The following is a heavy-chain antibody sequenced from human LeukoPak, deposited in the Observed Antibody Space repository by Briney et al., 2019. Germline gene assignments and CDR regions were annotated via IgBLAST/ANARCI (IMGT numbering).Heavy chain of an antibody. Sequence: ASVKVSCKASGYTFTGYYMHWVRQASGQGLEWMGWINPNSGGTNYAQKFQGRVTMTRDTSISTAYMELSRLRSDDTAVYYCARLVGATNYFDYWGQGTLVTVSS. J-gene: IGHJ4*02. CDR3: ARLVGATNYFDY. V-gene: IGHV1-2*02. D-gene: IGHD1-26*01. CDR1: GYTFTGYY. CDR2: INPNSGGT.